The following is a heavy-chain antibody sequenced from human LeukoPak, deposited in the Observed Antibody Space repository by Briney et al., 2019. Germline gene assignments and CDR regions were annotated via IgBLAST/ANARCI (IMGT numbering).Heavy chain of an antibody. D-gene: IGHD2-15*01. J-gene: IGHJ4*02. CDR1: GGSISSYY. CDR3: ARGTYCSGGSCYPYYFDY. V-gene: IGHV4-4*07. CDR2: IYTSWST. Sequence: SETLSLTCTVSGGSISSYYWSLIRQPAGKGLEWIWRIYTSWSTNYNPSLKSRVTMSVDTSKNQFSLKLSSVTAADTAVYYCARGTYCSGGSCYPYYFDYWGQGTLVTVSS.